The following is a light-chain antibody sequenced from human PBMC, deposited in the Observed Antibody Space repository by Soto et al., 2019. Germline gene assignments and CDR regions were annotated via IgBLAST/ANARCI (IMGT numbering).Light chain of an antibody. CDR2: QVT. Sequence: QSVLTQPPSVSGSPGQSVTISCTGTSTDFVSYNRVSWYQQPPGTAPKLIIYQVTNRPSGVSNRFSGSRSGNTASLTISGLQAEDEADYYCSSYTDSSNYVFGTGTKVTVL. V-gene: IGLV2-18*02. CDR1: STDFVSYNR. CDR3: SSYTDSSNYV. J-gene: IGLJ1*01.